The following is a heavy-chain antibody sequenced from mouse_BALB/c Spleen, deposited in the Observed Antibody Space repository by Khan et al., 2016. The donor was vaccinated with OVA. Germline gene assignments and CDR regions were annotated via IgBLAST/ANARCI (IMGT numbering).Heavy chain of an antibody. CDR3: RISTINA. Sequence: VQLQQSGAELVKPAASLKLSCTASGYNIKDIYIHWVKQRPEKGLERIRRTDPANGNTKYDPKFPGKATITADTSSNTAYLQLSSLTSEDTAVYYCRISTINAWGQGTTLTVSS. CDR1: GYNIKDIY. CDR2: TDPANGNT. J-gene: IGHJ2*01. V-gene: IGHV14-3*02.